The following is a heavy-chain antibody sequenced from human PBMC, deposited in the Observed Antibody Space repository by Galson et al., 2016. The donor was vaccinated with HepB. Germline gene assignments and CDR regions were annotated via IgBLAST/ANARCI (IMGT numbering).Heavy chain of an antibody. V-gene: IGHV3-48*03. Sequence: SLRLSCAASGFTSSTYAMNWVRQAPGKGLEWVAYISGGGETTYYADSVRGRFTISRDNARDSVFLQMTSLRVEDTARYYCARDALGTWDLTTWGQGTLVSVSS. CDR2: ISGGGETT. D-gene: IGHD1-26*01. CDR1: GFTSSTYA. CDR3: ARDALGTWDLTT. J-gene: IGHJ1*01.